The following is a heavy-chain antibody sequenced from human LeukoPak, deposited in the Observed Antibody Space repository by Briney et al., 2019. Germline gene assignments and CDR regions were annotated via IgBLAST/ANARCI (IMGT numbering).Heavy chain of an antibody. Sequence: GESLKISCKGSGYSFTTYWIGWVRQMPGKGLEWMGIIYPGNSNTRYSPSFQGQVTISADESISTAYLQWSSLKASDTAMYYCARQDASGYYYYGVDVWGQGTTVTVSS. CDR3: ARQDASGYYYYGVDV. CDR2: IYPGNSNT. CDR1: GYSFTTYW. V-gene: IGHV5-51*01. D-gene: IGHD3-10*01. J-gene: IGHJ6*02.